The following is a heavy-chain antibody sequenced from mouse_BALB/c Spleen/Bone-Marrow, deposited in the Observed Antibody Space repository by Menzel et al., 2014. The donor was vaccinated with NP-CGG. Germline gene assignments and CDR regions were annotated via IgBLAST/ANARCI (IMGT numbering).Heavy chain of an antibody. D-gene: IGHD6-2*01. V-gene: IGHV1-54*01. CDR2: INPGSGGT. CDR3: ERHLRRVCAMEH. Sequence: VQLQQSGAELVRPGTSVKVSCKASGYAFTNYLIEWVKRRPGQGLEWIGVINPGSGGTNYNENFKGKATLTADKSSSTPYVPLRSLTSEDCAVYLCERHLRRVCAMEHWA. CDR1: GYAFTNYL. J-gene: IGHJ4*01.